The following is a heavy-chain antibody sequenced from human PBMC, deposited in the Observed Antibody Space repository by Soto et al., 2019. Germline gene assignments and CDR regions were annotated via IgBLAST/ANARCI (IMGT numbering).Heavy chain of an antibody. J-gene: IGHJ4*02. CDR3: ARSDGYNFDY. Sequence: QVQLQESGPGLVKPSQTLSLTCTVSGGSISSGGYYWSWIRQHPGKGLEWIGYIYYSGTTYYNPSLKXQVXIXVDTSKDQFSLNLSSVTAADTAVYYCARSDGYNFDYWGQGTLVTVSS. D-gene: IGHD5-12*01. CDR1: GGSISSGGYY. CDR2: IYYSGTT. V-gene: IGHV4-31*01.